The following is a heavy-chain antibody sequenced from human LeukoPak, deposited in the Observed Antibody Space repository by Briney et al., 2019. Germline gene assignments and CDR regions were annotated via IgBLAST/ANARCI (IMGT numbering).Heavy chain of an antibody. CDR3: ARDGYSYGTWDY. V-gene: IGHV3-48*03. Sequence: GGSLRLSCAASGFTFSSYEMNWVRQAPGKGLEWVSYISSSGSTIYYADSVKGRFTISRDNAKNSLYLQMNSLRAEDTAVYYCARDGYSYGTWDYWGQGTLVTVSS. D-gene: IGHD5-18*01. CDR2: ISSSGSTI. CDR1: GFTFSSYE. J-gene: IGHJ4*02.